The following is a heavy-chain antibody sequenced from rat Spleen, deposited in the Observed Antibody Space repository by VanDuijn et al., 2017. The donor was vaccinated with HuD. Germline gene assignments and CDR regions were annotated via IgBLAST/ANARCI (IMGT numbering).Heavy chain of an antibody. CDR3: ARAPGNGYVMDA. CDR2: MSSGGNS. D-gene: IGHD5-1*01. J-gene: IGHJ4*01. V-gene: IGHV2S12*01. CDR1: GFSLSSNG. Sequence: QVQLKESGPGLVQPSQTLSLTCTVSGFSLSSNGVSWVRQPPGKGLEWIAAMSSGGNSYYNSALKSRLSISRDTSKNHIFLKMNSLQSEDTTTYYCARAPGNGYVMDAWGQGASVTVSS.